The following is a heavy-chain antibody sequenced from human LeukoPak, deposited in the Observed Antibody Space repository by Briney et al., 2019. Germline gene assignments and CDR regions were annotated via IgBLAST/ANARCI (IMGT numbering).Heavy chain of an antibody. D-gene: IGHD5-18*01. CDR2: IIPIFGTA. V-gene: IGHV1-69*05. CDR1: GGTFSSYA. CDR3: AREVRGYSYGYYYMDV. Sequence: SVKVSCKASGGTFSSYAIRWVRQAPGQGLEWVGRIIPIFGTANYAQKFQGRVTITTDESTSTAYMELSSLRSEDTAVYYCAREVRGYSYGYYYMDVWGKGTTVTVSS. J-gene: IGHJ6*03.